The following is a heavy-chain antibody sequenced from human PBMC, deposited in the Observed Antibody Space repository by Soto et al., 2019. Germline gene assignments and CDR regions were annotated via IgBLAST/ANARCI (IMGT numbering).Heavy chain of an antibody. V-gene: IGHV4-4*02. Sequence: PSETLSLTCAVSGGSISSSNWWSWVRQPPGKGLEWIGEIDHSGSTNYNPSLKSRVTISVDKSKNQFSLKLSSVTAADTAVYYCARTESALRRVVRDYYYGMDVWGQGTTVTVSS. CDR2: IDHSGST. J-gene: IGHJ6*02. CDR1: GGSISSSNW. CDR3: ARTESALRRVVRDYYYGMDV. D-gene: IGHD3-10*01.